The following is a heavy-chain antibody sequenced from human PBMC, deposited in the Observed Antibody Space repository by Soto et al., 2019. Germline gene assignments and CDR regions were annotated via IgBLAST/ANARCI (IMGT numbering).Heavy chain of an antibody. J-gene: IGHJ6*02. CDR1: GGSFSGYY. Sequence: SETLSLTCAVYGGSFSGYYWSWIRQPPGKGLEWIGEINHSGSTNYNPSLKSRVTISVDKSKNQFSLKLSSVTAADTAVYYCACIFSGGYGYGFYYYGMDVWGQGTTVTVSS. CDR2: INHSGST. CDR3: ACIFSGGYGYGFYYYGMDV. V-gene: IGHV4-34*01. D-gene: IGHD5-18*01.